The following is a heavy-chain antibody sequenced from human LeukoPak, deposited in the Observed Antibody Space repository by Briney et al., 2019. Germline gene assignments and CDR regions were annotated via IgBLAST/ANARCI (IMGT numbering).Heavy chain of an antibody. CDR2: ISSGSSYI. D-gene: IGHD1-26*01. CDR1: GFTFSRYN. CDR3: ARDLLGWELHYFDY. Sequence: GGSLRLSCAASGFTFSRYNMNWVRQAPGKGLEWVSSISSGSSYIYYADSVKGRFTISRDNAKNSLYLQMNSLRAEDTAVYYCARDLLGWELHYFDYWGQGTLVTVSS. J-gene: IGHJ4*02. V-gene: IGHV3-21*01.